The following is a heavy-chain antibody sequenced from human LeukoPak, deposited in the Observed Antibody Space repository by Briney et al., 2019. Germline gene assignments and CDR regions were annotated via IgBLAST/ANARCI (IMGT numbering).Heavy chain of an antibody. CDR1: GFTFSDYY. CDR2: ISSSGSTI. CDR3: AREDTAMVIYFDY. Sequence: GGSLRLSCAASGFTFSDYYMSWIRQAPGKGLEWVSYISSSGSTIYYADSVKGRFTISRDNAKNSLYLQMNSLRAEDTAVYYCAREDTAMVIYFDYWGQGTLVTVSS. V-gene: IGHV3-11*04. D-gene: IGHD5-18*01. J-gene: IGHJ4*02.